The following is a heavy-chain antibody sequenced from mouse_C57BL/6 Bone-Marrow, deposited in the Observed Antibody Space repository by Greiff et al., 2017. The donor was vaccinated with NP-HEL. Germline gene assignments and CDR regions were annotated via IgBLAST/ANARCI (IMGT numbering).Heavy chain of an antibody. V-gene: IGHV5-4*03. D-gene: IGHD1-1*01. J-gene: IGHJ1*01. Sequence: EVKLMESGGGLVKPGGSLKLSCAASGFTFSSYAMSWVRQTPEKRLEWVATISDGGSYTYYPDNVKGRFTISTDNAKNTLYLQMSNLKSEDTAMFYCARVLSDGSSGYFEVWGAGTTLTVSS. CDR1: GFTFSSYA. CDR3: ARVLSDGSSGYFEV. CDR2: ISDGGSYT.